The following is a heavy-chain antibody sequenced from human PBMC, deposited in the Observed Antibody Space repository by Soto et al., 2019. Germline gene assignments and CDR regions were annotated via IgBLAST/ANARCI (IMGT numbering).Heavy chain of an antibody. CDR1: GYSFVTHW. V-gene: IGHV5-51*06. CDR3: ARISPSYPYVYYGMDX. D-gene: IGHD3-10*01. Sequence: GESLKISCEGSGYSFVTHWIGWVRQMPGKGLEWIVIIYPYGSETTYSPAFQGHVTISADKSTNTAYLQWSSLKASDTAIYYCARISPSYPYVYYGMDXWGQGTTVTVSX. CDR2: IYPYGSET. J-gene: IGHJ6*02.